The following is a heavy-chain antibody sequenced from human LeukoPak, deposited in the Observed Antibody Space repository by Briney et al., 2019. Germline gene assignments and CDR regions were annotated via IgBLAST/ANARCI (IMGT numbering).Heavy chain of an antibody. V-gene: IGHV1-2*02. Sequence: ASVKVSCKASGYTFTGYYMHWVRQAPGQGLEWMGWINPNSGGTNYAQKFQDRVTMTRDTSISTAYMELSRLRSDDTAVYYCARDLGIGTPYYGMDVWGQGTTVTVSS. J-gene: IGHJ6*02. D-gene: IGHD1-26*01. CDR1: GYTFTGYY. CDR3: ARDLGIGTPYYGMDV. CDR2: INPNSGGT.